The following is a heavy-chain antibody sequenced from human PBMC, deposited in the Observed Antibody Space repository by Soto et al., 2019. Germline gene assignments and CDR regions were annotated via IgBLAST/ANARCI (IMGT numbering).Heavy chain of an antibody. CDR2: IKTKSEGGPT. V-gene: IGHV3-15*07. J-gene: IGHJ6*02. CDR3: TTASVEGV. CDR1: GLPTSNAW. Sequence: GGSLRLSCAASGLPTSNAWMNWVRQAPGKGLEWVGRIKTKSEGGPTDYAAAVKGRFTVSRDDSKNTLYLQMNSLKTEYTAVYYCTTASVEGVWCQGTTVTVSS.